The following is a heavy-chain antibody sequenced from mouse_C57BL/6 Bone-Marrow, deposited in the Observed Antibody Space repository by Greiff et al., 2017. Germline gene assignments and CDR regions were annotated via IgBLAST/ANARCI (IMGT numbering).Heavy chain of an antibody. D-gene: IGHD3-2*02. V-gene: IGHV1-82*01. Sequence: QVQLKESGPELVKPGASVKISCKASGYAFSSSWMNWVKQRPGKGLEWIGRIYPGDGDTNYNGKFKGKATLTADKSSSTAYMQLSSLTSEDSAVYFCANQWEQLSPNPLYYYAMDYWGQGTSVTVSS. CDR1: GYAFSSSW. CDR2: IYPGDGDT. J-gene: IGHJ4*01. CDR3: ANQWEQLSPNPLYYYAMDY.